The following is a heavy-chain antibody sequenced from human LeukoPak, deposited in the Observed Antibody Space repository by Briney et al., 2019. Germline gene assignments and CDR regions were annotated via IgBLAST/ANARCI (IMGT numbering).Heavy chain of an antibody. CDR1: GFTFSSYW. J-gene: IGHJ5*02. CDR3: ARAVTYFYGSATYDWFDP. Sequence: VQPGGSLRLSCAASGFTFSSYWMHWVRQTPGKGLMWVSRIESDGSTIYADSVKDRFTISRDNGKNTVYLQMNSLRVDDTAMYYCARAVTYFYGSATYDWFDPWGQGTLVTVSS. D-gene: IGHD3-10*01. CDR2: IESDGST. V-gene: IGHV3-74*01.